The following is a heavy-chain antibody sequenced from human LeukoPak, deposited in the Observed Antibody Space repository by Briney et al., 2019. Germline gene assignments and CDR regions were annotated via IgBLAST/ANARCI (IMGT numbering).Heavy chain of an antibody. CDR2: IKQDGSEK. CDR1: GFTFSSYW. D-gene: IGHD3-10*01. CDR3: ARLDYYGSGSYQVDY. V-gene: IGHV3-7*03. J-gene: IGHJ4*02. Sequence: PGGSLRLSCAASGFTFSSYWMSWVRQAPGKGLEWVANIKQDGSEKYYVDSVKARFTISRDNAKNSLYLQMNSLRAEDTAVYYCARLDYYGSGSYQVDYWGQGTPVTVSS.